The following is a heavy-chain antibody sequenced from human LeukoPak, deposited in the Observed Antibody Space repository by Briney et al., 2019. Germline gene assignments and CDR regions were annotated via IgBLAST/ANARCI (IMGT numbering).Heavy chain of an antibody. CDR2: INPNSGGT. V-gene: IGHV1-2*02. CDR1: GYTFTGYY. CDR3: ARDRIVATITYWFDP. D-gene: IGHD5-12*01. Sequence: ASVKVSCKASGYTFTGYYMHWVRQAPGQGLEWMGWINPNSGGTNYAQKFQGRVTMTRDTSISTAYMELSRLRSDDTAVYYYARDRIVATITYWFDPWGQGTLVTVSS. J-gene: IGHJ5*02.